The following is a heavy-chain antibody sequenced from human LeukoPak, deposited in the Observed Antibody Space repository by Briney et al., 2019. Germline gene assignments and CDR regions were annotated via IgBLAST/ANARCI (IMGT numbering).Heavy chain of an antibody. CDR3: ARHTGYNSGYYYYYMDV. CDR2: ISYTGNT. Sequence: SETLSLTCTVSGGSITSSSYYWGWIRQPPGKGLQWIGSISYTGNTYYNPSLKSRVTISVDTSKNQFSLKLSSVTAADTAVFYCARHTGYNSGYYYYYMDVWGKGTTVTVSS. CDR1: GGSITSSSYY. D-gene: IGHD5-24*01. V-gene: IGHV4-39*01. J-gene: IGHJ6*03.